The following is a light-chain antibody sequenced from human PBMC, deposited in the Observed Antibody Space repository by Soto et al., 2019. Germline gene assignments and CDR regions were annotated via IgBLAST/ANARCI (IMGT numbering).Light chain of an antibody. CDR3: QQSFNTPRT. V-gene: IGKV1-39*01. J-gene: IGKJ1*01. CDR2: GAS. CDR1: QSIRTY. Sequence: DIQMTQSPSSLSASVGDRVTITCRASQSIRTYVNWYQQKPGKAPNLLIYGASSLQSGVPSRFSGSGSGTDFTLTISSLQPDDFATYYCQQSFNTPRTFGQGTKVGIK.